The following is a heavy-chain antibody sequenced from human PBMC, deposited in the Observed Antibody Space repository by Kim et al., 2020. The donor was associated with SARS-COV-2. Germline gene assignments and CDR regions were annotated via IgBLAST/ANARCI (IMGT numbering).Heavy chain of an antibody. V-gene: IGHV3-74*01. J-gene: IGHJ3*02. CDR1: GFTFSSYW. CDR3: ASECRAGTVPYAFDI. CDR2: INSDGSST. Sequence: GGSLRLSCAASGFTFSSYWMHWVRQAPGKGLVWVSRINSDGSSTSYAASVKGRFTISRDNAKNTLYLQMNSLRAEDMAMYYCASECRAGTVPYAFDIWGQGKMVTISS. D-gene: IGHD1-7*01.